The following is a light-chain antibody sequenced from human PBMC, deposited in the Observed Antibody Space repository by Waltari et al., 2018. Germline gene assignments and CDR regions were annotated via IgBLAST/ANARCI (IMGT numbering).Light chain of an antibody. Sequence: EVVLKQSPGTLSLSPGERATIFCRASQRVSSNFLAWFQQKPGQAPRLLMYGASSRASGIPDRFSGSGSETDFTLTISRLESEDVAVYYCQQYGTSPQTFGQGTKVEI. J-gene: IGKJ1*01. CDR2: GAS. CDR3: QQYGTSPQT. V-gene: IGKV3-20*01. CDR1: QRVSSNF.